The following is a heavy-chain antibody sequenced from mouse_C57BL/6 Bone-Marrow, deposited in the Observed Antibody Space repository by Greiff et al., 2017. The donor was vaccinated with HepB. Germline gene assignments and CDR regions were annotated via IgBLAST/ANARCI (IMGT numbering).Heavy chain of an antibody. D-gene: IGHD2-2*01. CDR2: IDPENGDT. V-gene: IGHV14-4*01. Sequence: EVQLQQSGAELVRPGASVKLSCTASGFNIKDDYMHWVKQRPEQGLEWIGWIDPENGDTEYASKFQGKATITEDTSSNTAYLQLSSLTSEDTAVYYCTTEGYDGYYYAMDYWGQGTSVTVSS. J-gene: IGHJ4*01. CDR1: GFNIKDDY. CDR3: TTEGYDGYYYAMDY.